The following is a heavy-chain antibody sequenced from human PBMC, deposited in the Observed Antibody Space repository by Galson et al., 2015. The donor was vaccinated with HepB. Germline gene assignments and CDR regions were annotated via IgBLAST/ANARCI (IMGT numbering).Heavy chain of an antibody. Sequence: SLRLSCAASGFTFSSYSMNWVRQAPGRGLEWVSSISSSSSYIYYADSVKGRFTISRDNAKNSLYLQMNSLRAEDTAVYYCARVPNRRAAAGTPTSGYWGQGTLVTVSS. D-gene: IGHD6-13*01. CDR1: GFTFSSYS. J-gene: IGHJ4*02. CDR2: ISSSSSYI. CDR3: ARVPNRRAAAGTPTSGY. V-gene: IGHV3-21*01.